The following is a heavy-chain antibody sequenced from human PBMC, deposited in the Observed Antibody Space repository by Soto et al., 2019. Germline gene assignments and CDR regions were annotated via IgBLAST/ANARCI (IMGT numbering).Heavy chain of an antibody. V-gene: IGHV3-30*18. D-gene: IGHD4-17*01. CDR2: ISYDGSNK. CDR3: AKGGTTVTTPFDY. CDR1: GFTFSSYG. J-gene: IGHJ4*02. Sequence: QVQLVESGGGVVQPGRSLRLSCAASGFTFSSYGMHWVRQAPGKGLEWVAVISYDGSNKYYADSVKGRFTISRDNSKNTLYLQMNSLRAEDTAVYYWAKGGTTVTTPFDYWGQGTLVTVSS.